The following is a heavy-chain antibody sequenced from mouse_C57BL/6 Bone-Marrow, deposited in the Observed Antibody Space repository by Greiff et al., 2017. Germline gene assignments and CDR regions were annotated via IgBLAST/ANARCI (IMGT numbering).Heavy chain of an antibody. D-gene: IGHD1-1*01. Sequence: EVKLVESGGGLVKPGGSLKLSCAASGFTFSSYTMSWVRQTPEKRLQWVAAISGGGGNTYYPDSVQGRFTISSDNDKNILYLQMSSLRSEDTALYYCSRQVTTVLATKYFDVWGTGTTVTVSS. J-gene: IGHJ1*03. CDR3: SRQVTTVLATKYFDV. CDR2: ISGGGGNT. CDR1: GFTFSSYT. V-gene: IGHV5-9*01.